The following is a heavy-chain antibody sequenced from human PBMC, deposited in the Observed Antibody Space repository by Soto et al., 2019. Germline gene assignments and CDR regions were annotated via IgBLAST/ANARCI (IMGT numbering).Heavy chain of an antibody. CDR1: GFTFSNAW. CDR2: IKSKTDGGTT. J-gene: IGHJ6*02. V-gene: IGHV3-15*01. CDR3: TPMYSSSFSYYYGMDV. D-gene: IGHD6-13*01. Sequence: GGSLRLSCAASGFTFSNAWMSWVRQAPGKGLEWVGRIKSKTDGGTTDYAAPVKGRFTISRDDSKNTLYLQMNSLKTEDTAVYYCTPMYSSSFSYYYGMDVWGQGTTGTVAS.